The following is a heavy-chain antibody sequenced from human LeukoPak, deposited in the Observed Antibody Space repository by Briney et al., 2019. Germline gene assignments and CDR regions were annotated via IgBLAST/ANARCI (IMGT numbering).Heavy chain of an antibody. CDR1: GFTFSSYG. CDR3: AKDGAAAGPSMGPIDY. CDR2: IWYDGSNK. J-gene: IGHJ4*02. D-gene: IGHD6-13*01. Sequence: GGSLRLSCAASGFTFSSYGMHWVRQAPGKGPEWVAVIWYDGSNKYYADSVKGRFTISRDNSKNTLYLQMNSLRAEDTAVYYCAKDGAAAGPSMGPIDYWGQGTLVTVSS. V-gene: IGHV3-33*06.